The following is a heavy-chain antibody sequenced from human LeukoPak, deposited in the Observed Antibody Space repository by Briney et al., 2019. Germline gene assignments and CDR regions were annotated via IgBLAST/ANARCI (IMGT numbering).Heavy chain of an antibody. CDR2: IYYSGGT. J-gene: IGHJ4*02. Sequence: PSETLSLTCSVSGGSISSYYWGWIRQPPGKGLEWIGSIYYSGGTYYNPSLKSRVTISVDTSKNQFSLKLSSVTAADTAVYYCARGVVAATSYYFDYWGQGTLVTVSS. CDR3: ARGVVAATSYYFDY. D-gene: IGHD2-15*01. V-gene: IGHV4-39*01. CDR1: GGSISSYY.